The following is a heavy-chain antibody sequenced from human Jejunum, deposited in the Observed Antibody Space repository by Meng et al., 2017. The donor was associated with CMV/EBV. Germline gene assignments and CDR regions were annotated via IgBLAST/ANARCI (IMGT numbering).Heavy chain of an antibody. J-gene: IGHJ4*02. CDR1: GFTVTTSH. Sequence: SCAASGFTVTTSHMNWVRQAPGKGLEWVSGIRADDGSTFYAASVRGRFTISRDNSKNTLYLQMHSLRAEDTALYYCAKATDFASWGQGTLVTVSS. D-gene: IGHD2-21*01. V-gene: IGHV3-23*01. CDR3: AKATDFAS. CDR2: IRADDGST.